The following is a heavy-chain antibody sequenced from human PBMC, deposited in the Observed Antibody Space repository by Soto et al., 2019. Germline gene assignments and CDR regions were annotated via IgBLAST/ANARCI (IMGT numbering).Heavy chain of an antibody. V-gene: IGHV3-23*01. J-gene: IGHJ4*02. CDR1: GFSFSSNS. CDR3: AIPAHGKFHF. Sequence: EVQLLESGGGLVQPGGSLRLSCTASGFSFSSNSMPWVRQAPGKGLEWVSSISDNADRVFYGDSLKGRFTFSRDNSRNQLYLPLNSLRAKDTALFVCAIPAHGKFHFWGPGPLVIVSS. CDR2: ISDNADRV. D-gene: IGHD1-26*01.